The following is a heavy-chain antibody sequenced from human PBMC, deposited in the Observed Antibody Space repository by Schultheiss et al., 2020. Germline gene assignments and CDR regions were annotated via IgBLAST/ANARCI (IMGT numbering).Heavy chain of an antibody. CDR2: IKQDGSEK. J-gene: IGHJ6*03. CDR1: GFTFSSYW. Sequence: GESLKISCAASGFTFSSYWMSWVRQAPGKGLEWVANIKQDGSEKYYVDSVKGRFTISRDNAKNSLYLQMNSLRAEDTAVYYCARGRQDIVVVPAAQYYYYYYMDVWGKGTTVTVSS. CDR3: ARGRQDIVVVPAAQYYYYYYMDV. D-gene: IGHD2-2*01. V-gene: IGHV3-7*01.